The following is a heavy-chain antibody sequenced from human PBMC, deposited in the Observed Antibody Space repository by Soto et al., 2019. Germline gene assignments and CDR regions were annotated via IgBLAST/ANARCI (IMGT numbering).Heavy chain of an antibody. D-gene: IGHD1-26*01. Sequence: SETLSLTCTVSGGSISSGDYYWSWIRQPPGKGLEWIGYIYYSGSTYYNPSLKSRVTISVDTSKNQFSLKLSSVTAADTAEYYCARVNSGSYTFDYWGQGTLVTVSS. CDR1: GGSISSGDYY. J-gene: IGHJ4*02. CDR2: IYYSGST. V-gene: IGHV4-30-4*01. CDR3: ARVNSGSYTFDY.